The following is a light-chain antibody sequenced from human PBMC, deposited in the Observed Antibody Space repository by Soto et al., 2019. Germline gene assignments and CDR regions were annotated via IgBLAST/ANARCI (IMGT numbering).Light chain of an antibody. V-gene: IGKV1-13*02. J-gene: IGKJ4*01. CDR1: QGIGSA. CDR3: QQFNRYPLT. CDR2: DAS. Sequence: AIQLTQSPSSLSASVGDRVTITCRASQGIGSALAWSQQKPGKAPKLLIYDASSLESGVPSRFSGSGSGTDFTLTISSLQPEDFATYYCQQFNRYPLTFGGGTKVEIK.